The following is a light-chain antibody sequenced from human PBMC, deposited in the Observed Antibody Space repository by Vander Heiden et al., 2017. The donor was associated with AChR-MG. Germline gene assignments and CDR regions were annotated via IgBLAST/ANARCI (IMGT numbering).Light chain of an antibody. V-gene: IGLV3-10*01. CDR3: YSTDSSGNHVV. J-gene: IGLJ3*02. CDR1: ALPKKS. Sequence: SYELTQPPSVSVSPGQTARITCSGDALPKKSAYWYQQKSGQAPVLGIYDDSKRPSGIPERFSGSSSGTMATLTISGAQVEDEADYYCYSTDSSGNHVVFGGGTKLTVL. CDR2: DDS.